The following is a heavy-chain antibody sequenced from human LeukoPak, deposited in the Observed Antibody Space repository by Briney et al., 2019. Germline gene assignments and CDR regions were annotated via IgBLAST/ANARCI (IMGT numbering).Heavy chain of an antibody. J-gene: IGHJ4*02. Sequence: QSGGSLRLSCAASGFTFSNYGMSWVHQAPGKGLEWVSVISGSGANTYYADSVKGRFTISRDNSKNTLYLQVNSLRAEDTAVYYCAKAKSYYSNYDYWGQGTLVTVSS. CDR3: AKAKSYYSNYDY. D-gene: IGHD4-11*01. V-gene: IGHV3-23*01. CDR2: ISGSGANT. CDR1: GFTFSNYG.